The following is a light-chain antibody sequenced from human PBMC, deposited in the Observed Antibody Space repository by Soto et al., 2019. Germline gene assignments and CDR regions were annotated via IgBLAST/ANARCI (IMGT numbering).Light chain of an antibody. Sequence: DMVLTPSPGTLYLSPGERATLSCSASQSVSGNFLPWYQQKPGQAPRLLMFCTSIRATGIPDRFSGSGSGTDFTLTINRLEPDDFAQYYCQNYGSPPVTFGEGTKIEIK. V-gene: IGKV3-20*01. CDR3: QNYGSPPVT. CDR2: CTS. J-gene: IGKJ4*01. CDR1: QSVSGNF.